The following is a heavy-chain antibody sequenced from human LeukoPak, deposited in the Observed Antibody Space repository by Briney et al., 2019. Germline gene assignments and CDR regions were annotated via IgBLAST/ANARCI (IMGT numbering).Heavy chain of an antibody. Sequence: ASVKVSCKASGYTFTSYGISWVRQAPGQGLEWMGWISAYNGNTNYAQKLQGGVTMTRNTSISTAYMELSSLRSEDTAVYYCARGAMGRPWGQGTLVTVSS. J-gene: IGHJ5*02. CDR2: ISAYNGNT. CDR1: GYTFTSYG. V-gene: IGHV1-18*01. D-gene: IGHD5-18*01. CDR3: ARGAMGRP.